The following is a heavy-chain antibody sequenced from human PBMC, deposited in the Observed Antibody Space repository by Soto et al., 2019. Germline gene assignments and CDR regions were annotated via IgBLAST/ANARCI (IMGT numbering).Heavy chain of an antibody. V-gene: IGHV3-23*01. CDR3: AKDLGPYDSSGYASDY. CDR2: ISGSGGST. Sequence: EVQLLESGGGLVQPGGSLRLSCAASGFTFSSYAMSWVRQAPGKGLEWVSAISGSGGSTYYADSVKGRFTISRDNSKNTLYLQMNSLRAEDTAVYYGAKDLGPYDSSGYASDYWGQGTLVTVSS. D-gene: IGHD3-22*01. J-gene: IGHJ4*02. CDR1: GFTFSSYA.